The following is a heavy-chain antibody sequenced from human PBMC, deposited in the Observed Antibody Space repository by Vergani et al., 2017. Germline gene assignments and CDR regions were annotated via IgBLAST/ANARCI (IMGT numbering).Heavy chain of an antibody. Sequence: EVQLVESGGGLVQPGGSLRLSCAASGFTFSSYAMSWVRQAPGKGLEWVSAISGSGGSTYYADSVKGRFTISRDNSKNTLYLQMNSLRAEDTAVYYCARGSQYYYDSSGYYGYWGQGTLVTVSS. CDR2: ISGSGGST. V-gene: IGHV3-23*04. D-gene: IGHD3-22*01. CDR1: GFTFSSYA. J-gene: IGHJ4*02. CDR3: ARGSQYYYDSSGYYGY.